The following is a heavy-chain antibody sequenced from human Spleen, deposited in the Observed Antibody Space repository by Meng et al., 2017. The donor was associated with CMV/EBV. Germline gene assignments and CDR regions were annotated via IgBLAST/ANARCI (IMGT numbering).Heavy chain of an antibody. J-gene: IGHJ4*02. CDR3: AREQQLIVGYLDY. V-gene: IGHV3-52*01. D-gene: IGHD1-26*01. CDR2: IKCDGSEK. CDR1: GFTFSSSW. Sequence: GESLKISCAASGFTFSSSWMHWVCQAPEKGLEWVADIKCDGSEKYYVDSVKGRFTIARDDAKNSLYLEMNSLRVEDTAVYYCAREQQLIVGYLDYWGQGTLVTVSS.